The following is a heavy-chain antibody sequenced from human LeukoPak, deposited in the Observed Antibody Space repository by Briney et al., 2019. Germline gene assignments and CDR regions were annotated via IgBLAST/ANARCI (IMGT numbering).Heavy chain of an antibody. D-gene: IGHD1-26*01. CDR1: GFTFDDYG. Sequence: PGGSLRLSCAASGFTFDDYGMSWVRQAPGKGLEWVSGINWNGGSTGYADSVKGRFTISRDNAKNSLYLQMNSLRAEDTALYYCARPLTGWELQGGLDYWGQGTLVTVSS. CDR3: ARPLTGWELQGGLDY. V-gene: IGHV3-20*04. CDR2: INWNGGST. J-gene: IGHJ4*02.